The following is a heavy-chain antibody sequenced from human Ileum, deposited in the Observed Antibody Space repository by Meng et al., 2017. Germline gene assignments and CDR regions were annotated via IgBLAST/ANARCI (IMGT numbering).Heavy chain of an antibody. V-gene: IGHV4-30-2*01. D-gene: IGHD2/OR15-2a*01. CDR1: GGSISSSAYS. Sequence: HLQLQESGSGLVTSSHTLSLTCTVPGGSISSSAYSWTWIRQPPGKGLEWIGYIYQVGSTNYNPSLKSRVTIFVDTSKNQFSLKLTSVTAADTAVYYCASSTSGPELNYWGQGTLVTVSS. J-gene: IGHJ4*02. CDR2: IYQVGST. CDR3: ASSTSGPELNY.